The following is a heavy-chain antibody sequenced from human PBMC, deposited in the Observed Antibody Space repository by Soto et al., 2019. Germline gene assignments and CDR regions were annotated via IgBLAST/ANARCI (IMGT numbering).Heavy chain of an antibody. D-gene: IGHD6-6*01. V-gene: IGHV4-39*01. J-gene: IGHJ4*02. CDR3: ARSSIAPRLFMYPFDY. CDR2: IYYDGNT. CDR1: GFSITSSSHY. Sequence: SETLSLTCTFSGFSITSSSHYWGWIRQAPGKGLECIGNIYYDGNTYYNPSLKSRVTISLDTSKNQFSLRLNSVTAADTAVYYCARSSIAPRLFMYPFDYWGQGTLVTVSS.